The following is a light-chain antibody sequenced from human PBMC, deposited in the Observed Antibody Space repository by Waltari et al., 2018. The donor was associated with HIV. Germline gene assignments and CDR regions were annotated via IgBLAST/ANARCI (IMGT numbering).Light chain of an antibody. CDR2: DVA. J-gene: IGKJ4*01. V-gene: IGKV3-11*01. CDR3: QQRSNWPPLT. CDR1: QSVNDY. Sequence: EIVLTHSPATLSLSPGERPTLSCRASQSVNDYIAWYQHKPGKAPRLLIYDVATRATGIPARFSGSRSGTDFTLTISSLEPEDFAVYYCQQRSNWPPLTFGGGTKVEIK.